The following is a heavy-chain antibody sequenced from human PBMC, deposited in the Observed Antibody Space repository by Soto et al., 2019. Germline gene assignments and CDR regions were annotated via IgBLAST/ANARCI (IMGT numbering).Heavy chain of an antibody. D-gene: IGHD3-3*01. J-gene: IGHJ6*02. CDR1: GFTFSGSA. CDR3: TRHEYRSGYYPYYYYGMDV. V-gene: IGHV3-73*02. Sequence: EVQLVESGGGLVQPGGSLKLSCAASGFTFSGSAMHWVRQASGKGLEWVGRIRSKANSYATAYAASVKGRFTFSRDDSKNTAYLQMNSLKTEDTAVYYCTRHEYRSGYYPYYYYGMDVWGQGTTVTVSS. CDR2: IRSKANSYAT.